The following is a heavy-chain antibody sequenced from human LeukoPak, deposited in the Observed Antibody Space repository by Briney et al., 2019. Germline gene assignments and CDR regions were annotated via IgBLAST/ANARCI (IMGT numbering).Heavy chain of an antibody. Sequence: SETLSLTCTVSGGSISSYYWGWIRQPPGKGLEWIGSIYYSGSTYYNPSLKSRVTISVDTSKNQFSPKLSSVTAADTAVYYCARHHENTAMAPYFDYWGQGTLVTVSS. CDR1: GGSISSYY. J-gene: IGHJ4*02. D-gene: IGHD5-18*01. V-gene: IGHV4-39*01. CDR2: IYYSGST. CDR3: ARHHENTAMAPYFDY.